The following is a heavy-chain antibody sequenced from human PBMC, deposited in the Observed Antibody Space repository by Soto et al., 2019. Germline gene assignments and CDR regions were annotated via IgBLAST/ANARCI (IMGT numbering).Heavy chain of an antibody. V-gene: IGHV4-4*07. CDR2: IYTSGST. CDR3: ARDLEEYSSSWRTYYYYYYGMDV. D-gene: IGHD6-13*01. CDR1: GGSISSYY. Sequence: SETLSLTCTVSGGSISSYYWSWIRQPAGKGLEWIGRIYTSGSTNYNPSFKSRVTMSVDTSKNQFSLKLSSVTAADTAVYYCARDLEEYSSSWRTYYYYYYGMDVWGQGTTVTVSS. J-gene: IGHJ6*02.